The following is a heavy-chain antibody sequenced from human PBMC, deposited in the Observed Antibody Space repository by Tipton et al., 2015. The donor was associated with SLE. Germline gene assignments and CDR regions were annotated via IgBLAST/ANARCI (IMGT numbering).Heavy chain of an antibody. J-gene: IGHJ6*02. Sequence: GSLRLSCAASGFTFSSYWMHWVRQAPGKGLVWISRINSDGSSINYADSVKGRFTISRDNRKNTLYLQMNSLRAEDTAVYYCAGSLSDYYGMDVWGQGTTVTVSS. CDR1: GFTFSSYW. D-gene: IGHD2/OR15-2a*01. CDR3: AGSLSDYYGMDV. CDR2: INSDGSSI. V-gene: IGHV3-74*01.